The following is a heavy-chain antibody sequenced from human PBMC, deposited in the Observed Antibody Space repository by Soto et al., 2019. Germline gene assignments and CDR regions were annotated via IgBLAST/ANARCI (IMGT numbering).Heavy chain of an antibody. J-gene: IGHJ5*02. CDR2: IIPIFGTA. CDR3: ARVGAGYCTNGACPTGPFDP. V-gene: IGHV1-69*06. Sequence: SVKVSCKASGGTFSSYAISWVRQAPGQGLEWMGGIIPIFGTANYAQKFQGRVTITADKSTSTAYMELSSLRSEDTAVYYCARVGAGYCTNGACPTGPFDPWGQGTLVTVSS. D-gene: IGHD2-8*01. CDR1: GGTFSSYA.